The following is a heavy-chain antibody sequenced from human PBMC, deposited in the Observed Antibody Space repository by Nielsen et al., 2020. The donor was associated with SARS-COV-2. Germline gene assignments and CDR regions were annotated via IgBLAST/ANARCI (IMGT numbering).Heavy chain of an antibody. CDR1: GFTFDDYA. CDR3: AKDKVGSSSWYFFDY. J-gene: IGHJ4*02. CDR2: ISWNSGSI. V-gene: IGHV3-9*01. Sequence: SLKISCAASGFTFDDYAMHWVRQAPGKGLEWVSGISWNSGSIGYADSVKGRFTISRDNAKNSLYLQMNSLRAEDTALYYCAKDKVGSSSWYFFDYWGQGTLVTVSS. D-gene: IGHD6-13*01.